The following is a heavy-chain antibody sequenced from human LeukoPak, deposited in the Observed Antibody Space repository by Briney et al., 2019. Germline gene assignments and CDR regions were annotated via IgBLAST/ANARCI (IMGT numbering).Heavy chain of an antibody. D-gene: IGHD3-9*01. J-gene: IGHJ3*02. V-gene: IGHV3-21*01. Sequence: PGGSLRLSCAASGFTFSSYSMNWVRQAPGKGLEWVSSISSSGSYIYYADSVKGRFTVSRDNAKNSLYLQMNSLRAEDTAVYYCARDGINYDILTGYSPIDAFDIWGQGTMVTVSS. CDR3: ARDGINYDILTGYSPIDAFDI. CDR1: GFTFSSYS. CDR2: ISSSGSYI.